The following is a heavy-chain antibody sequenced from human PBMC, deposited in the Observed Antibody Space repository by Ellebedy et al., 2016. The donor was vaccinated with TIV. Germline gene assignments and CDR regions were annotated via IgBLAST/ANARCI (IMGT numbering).Heavy chain of an antibody. CDR1: GGSIGTYY. Sequence: MPSETLSLTCTVSGGSIGTYYWSWLRQSPGKPLECIGYIYRTGETNYNPSLKSRVTMSLDTAKNQFSLSLTSVTAADTAVYYCARRTSVRTFDHWGQGTLVIVSS. CDR2: IYRTGET. V-gene: IGHV4-4*09. J-gene: IGHJ4*02. CDR3: ARRTSVRTFDH. D-gene: IGHD3-3*01.